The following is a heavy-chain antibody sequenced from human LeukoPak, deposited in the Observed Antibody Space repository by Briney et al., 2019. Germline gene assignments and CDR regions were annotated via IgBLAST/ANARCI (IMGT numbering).Heavy chain of an antibody. CDR2: IVVGSGNT. D-gene: IGHD5-12*01. V-gene: IGHV1-58*01. Sequence: SVKVSCKASGFTFTSSAVQWVRQARGQRLEWIGWIVVGSGNTNYAQKFQERATITRDMSTSTAYMELSSLRSEDTAVYYCAADGEDGYDSFVVGDRFDYWGQGTLVTVSS. CDR3: AADGEDGYDSFVVGDRFDY. CDR1: GFTFTSSA. J-gene: IGHJ4*02.